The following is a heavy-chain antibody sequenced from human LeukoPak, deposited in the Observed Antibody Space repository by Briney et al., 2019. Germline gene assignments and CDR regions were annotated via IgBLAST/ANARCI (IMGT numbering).Heavy chain of an antibody. CDR1: GYSISSGYY. Sequence: TETLSLTCAVSGYSISSGYYLGWIRQPPGKGLEWIGNFYHSGSTYYNPSLKSRVTISVDTSKNQFSLKLSSVTAADTAVYYCAKVTAYSSENYFDYWGQGTLVTVSS. CDR2: FYHSGST. CDR3: AKVTAYSSENYFDY. V-gene: IGHV4-38-2*01. D-gene: IGHD6-25*01. J-gene: IGHJ4*02.